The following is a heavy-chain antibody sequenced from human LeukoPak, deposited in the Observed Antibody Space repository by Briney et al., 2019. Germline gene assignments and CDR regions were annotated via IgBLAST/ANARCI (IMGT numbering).Heavy chain of an antibody. CDR2: ISSSSSYI. CDR1: GFTFSSYS. D-gene: IGHD3-10*01. J-gene: IGHJ4*02. CDR3: ARGFSGGSYLDY. Sequence: GGSLRLSCAASGFTFSSYSMNWVRQAPGKGLEWVSSISSSSSYIYYADSVKGRFTISRDNAKNSLYLQMNSLRAEDTAVYYCARGFSGGSYLDYWGQGTLVTVSS. V-gene: IGHV3-21*01.